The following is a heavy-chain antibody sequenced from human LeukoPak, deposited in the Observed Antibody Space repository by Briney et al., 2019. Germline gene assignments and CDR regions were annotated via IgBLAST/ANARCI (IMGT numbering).Heavy chain of an antibody. D-gene: IGHD1-26*01. CDR1: GYTFTGYY. CDR3: ARDQEAGGATNDY. V-gene: IGHV1-2*02. Sequence: ASVKVSCKASGYTFTGYYMHWVRQAPGQGLEWMGWINPNSGGTNYAQKFQGRVTMTRDTSISTAYMELSRLRSDDTAVYYCARDQEAGGATNDYWGQGTLVTVSS. J-gene: IGHJ4*02. CDR2: INPNSGGT.